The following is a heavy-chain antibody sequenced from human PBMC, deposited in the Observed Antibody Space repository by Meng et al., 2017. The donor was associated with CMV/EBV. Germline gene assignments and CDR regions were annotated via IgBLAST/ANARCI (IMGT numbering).Heavy chain of an antibody. D-gene: IGHD2-2*01. CDR3: ARDDIVVPPGFDY. Sequence: CAASGFPFSSYWRHWVRQAPGKGLVWVSRINSDGSSTSYADSVKGRFTISRDNAKNTLYLQMNSLRAEDTAVYYCARDDIVVPPGFDYWGQGTLVTVSS. J-gene: IGHJ4*02. CDR2: INSDGSST. CDR1: GFPFSSYW. V-gene: IGHV3-74*01.